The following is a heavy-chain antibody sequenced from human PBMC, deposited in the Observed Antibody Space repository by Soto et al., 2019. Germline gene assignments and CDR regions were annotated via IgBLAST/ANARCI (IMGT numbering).Heavy chain of an antibody. CDR3: ATMNGYFEY. D-gene: IGHD3-22*01. V-gene: IGHV3-23*01. Sequence: PGGSLRLSCADSGFRFSSYSMSWVRQTPGKGPEWVAAITATGDRTYYADSEMGRFTISRDNSKKTHYLQMTSLRAEDTAMYYCATMNGYFEYWGQGTPVTVSS. CDR2: ITATGDRT. CDR1: GFRFSSYS. J-gene: IGHJ4*02.